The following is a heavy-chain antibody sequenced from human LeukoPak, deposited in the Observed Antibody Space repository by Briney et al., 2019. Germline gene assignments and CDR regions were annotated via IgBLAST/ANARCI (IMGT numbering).Heavy chain of an antibody. V-gene: IGHV3-74*01. D-gene: IGHD4-17*01. CDR3: ARATVSLDFDY. J-gene: IGHJ4*02. CDR1: GSTFSTYW. CDR2: VNRGGSV. Sequence: GGSLRLPYAASGSTFSTYWMHWVREVPGEGLVWISRVNRGGSVSYAICVMGRFTISKDNAKNTLYLQMNSLRAEDTAVYYCARATVSLDFDYWGQGTLVTVSS.